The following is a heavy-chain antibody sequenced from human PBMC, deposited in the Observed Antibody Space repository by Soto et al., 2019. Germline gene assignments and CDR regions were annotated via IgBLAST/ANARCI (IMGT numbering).Heavy chain of an antibody. CDR2: VTGSGDNT. V-gene: IGHV3-23*01. J-gene: IGHJ4*02. Sequence: GGSLRLSCAASGFAVSSYAMSWVRQAPGKGLEWVSTVTGSGDNTYYADSVKGRFTISRDNSENTLYLQMISLRAEDVAIYYCAKGPHSSGWHYFDYWGQGTLVTVSS. D-gene: IGHD6-19*01. CDR1: GFAVSSYA. CDR3: AKGPHSSGWHYFDY.